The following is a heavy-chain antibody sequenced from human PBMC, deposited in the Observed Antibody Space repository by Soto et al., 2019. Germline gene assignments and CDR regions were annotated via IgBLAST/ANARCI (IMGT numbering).Heavy chain of an antibody. CDR1: GFTFSSYW. CDR3: ARARVVRGVIITHYSYYGMDV. V-gene: IGHV3-74*01. D-gene: IGHD3-10*01. Sequence: EVQLVESGGGLVQPGGSLRLSCAASGFTFSSYWMHWVRQAPGKGLVWVSRINSDGSSTSYADSVKGRFTISRDNAKNTLYLQMNSLRAEDTAVYYCARARVVRGVIITHYSYYGMDVWGQGTTVTVSS. J-gene: IGHJ6*02. CDR2: INSDGSST.